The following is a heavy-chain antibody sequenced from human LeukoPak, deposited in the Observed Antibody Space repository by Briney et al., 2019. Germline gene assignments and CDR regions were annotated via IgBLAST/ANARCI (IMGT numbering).Heavy chain of an antibody. Sequence: SETLSLTCTVSGYSISSGYYWGWIRQPPGKGLEWIGEINHSGSTNYNPSLKSRVTISVDTSKNQFSLKLSSVTAADTAVYYCARRSYNSPLRYWGQGTLVTVSS. V-gene: IGHV4-38-2*02. CDR2: INHSGST. CDR3: ARRSYNSPLRY. CDR1: GYSISSGYY. J-gene: IGHJ4*02. D-gene: IGHD3-10*01.